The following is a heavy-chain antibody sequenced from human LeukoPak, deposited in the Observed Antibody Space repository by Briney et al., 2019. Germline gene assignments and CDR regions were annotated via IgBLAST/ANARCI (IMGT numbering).Heavy chain of an antibody. V-gene: IGHV3-74*01. CDR3: ATLEARGWPDY. Sequence: GGSLRLSCAASGFSFSRYWMHWVRQAPGKGVLWVSRINSDGSSTSYADSVRGRFTISRDNAKNTLYLQMNSLRAEDTAVYYCATLEARGWPDYWGPGTLVTVSS. J-gene: IGHJ4*02. D-gene: IGHD6-19*01. CDR1: GFSFSRYW. CDR2: INSDGSST.